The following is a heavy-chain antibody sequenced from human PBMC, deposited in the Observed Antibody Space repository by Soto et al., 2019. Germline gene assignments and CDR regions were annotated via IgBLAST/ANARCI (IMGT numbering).Heavy chain of an antibody. CDR3: ARGLRGLRYFDWLFAFDY. Sequence: SETLSLTCTVSGGSISSYYWSWIRQPPGKGLEWIGYIYYSGSTNYNPSLKSRVTISVDTSKNQFSLKLSSVTAADTAVYYCARGLRGLRYFDWLFAFDYWGQGTLVTVSS. CDR2: IYYSGST. J-gene: IGHJ4*02. D-gene: IGHD3-9*01. V-gene: IGHV4-59*01. CDR1: GGSISSYY.